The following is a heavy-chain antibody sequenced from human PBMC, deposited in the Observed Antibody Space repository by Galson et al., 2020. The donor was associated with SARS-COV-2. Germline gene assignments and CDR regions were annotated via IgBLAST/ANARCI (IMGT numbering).Heavy chain of an antibody. CDR3: VRYRGSGRWLGWDC. CDR2: VPYSGTT. J-gene: IGHJ4*02. Sequence: ETSETLSLTCSVSGVSISDNYWSWIRQPPGKGLEWIGHVPYSGTTHYNPSLAGRVTISADTSKNQFSLYLNSVTAADTGIYYCVRYRGSGRWLGWDCWSEGTLGSVSS. D-gene: IGHD6-19*01. V-gene: IGHV4-59*01. CDR1: GVSISDNY.